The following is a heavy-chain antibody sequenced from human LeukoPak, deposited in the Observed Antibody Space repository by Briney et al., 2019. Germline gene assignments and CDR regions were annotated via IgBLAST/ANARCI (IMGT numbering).Heavy chain of an antibody. J-gene: IGHJ4*02. D-gene: IGHD4-23*01. CDR1: GGSFSGYY. CDR3: ARRGQGGNSWANFDY. V-gene: IGHV4-34*01. Sequence: SETLSLTCAVYGGSFSGYYWSWIRQPPGKGLEWIGEINHSGSTNYNPSLKSRVTISVDTSKNQFSLKLSSVTAADTAVYYCARRGQGGNSWANFDYWGQGTLITVSS. CDR2: INHSGST.